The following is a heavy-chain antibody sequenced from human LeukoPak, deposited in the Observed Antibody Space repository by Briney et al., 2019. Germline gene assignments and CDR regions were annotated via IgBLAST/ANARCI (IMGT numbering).Heavy chain of an antibody. J-gene: IGHJ4*02. Sequence: SETLSLNCTVSGGPISSYYWSWIRQPAGKGLEWIGRIYTSGSTNYNASLKSRVSMSVDTSKNQFSLKLSSVTAADTAVFYCARENSGSYREFDYWGQGTLVTVSS. V-gene: IGHV4-4*07. CDR2: IYTSGST. D-gene: IGHD1-26*01. CDR1: GGPISSYY. CDR3: ARENSGSYREFDY.